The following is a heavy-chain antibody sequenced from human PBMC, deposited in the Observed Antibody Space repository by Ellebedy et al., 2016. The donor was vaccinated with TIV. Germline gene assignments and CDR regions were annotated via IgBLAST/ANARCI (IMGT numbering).Heavy chain of an antibody. CDR2: ISSSGTTV. V-gene: IGHV3-48*03. CDR3: ARDSMDDILTVPLDV. J-gene: IGHJ6*02. CDR1: GFIFSTYE. Sequence: GESLKISCAASGFIFSTYEMNWVRQGPGKGLEWLSYISSSGTTVYYAGSVKGRFTISRDNAKNSLYLQMNSLRADDTAVYYCARDSMDDILTVPLDVWGQGTTVTVSS. D-gene: IGHD3-9*01.